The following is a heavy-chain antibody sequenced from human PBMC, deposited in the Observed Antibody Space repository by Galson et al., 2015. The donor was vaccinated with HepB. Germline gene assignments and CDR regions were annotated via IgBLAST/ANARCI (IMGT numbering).Heavy chain of an antibody. J-gene: IGHJ6*03. Sequence: SVKVSCKASGGTFSSYAISWVRQAPGQGLEWMGGIIPIFGTANYAQKFQGRVTITADESTSTAYMELSSLRSEDTAVYYCASAISSSSGLTDYYYYYYMDVWGKGTTVTVSS. CDR1: GGTFSSYA. CDR2: IIPIFGTA. D-gene: IGHD6-6*01. CDR3: ASAISSSSGLTDYYYYYYMDV. V-gene: IGHV1-69*13.